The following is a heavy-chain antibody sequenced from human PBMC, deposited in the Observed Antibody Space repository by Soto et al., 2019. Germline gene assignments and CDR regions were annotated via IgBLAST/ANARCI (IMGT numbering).Heavy chain of an antibody. J-gene: IGHJ5*02. CDR2: ISYDGSNK. CDR3: ERRYKDGRRDCISTSCLFDP. V-gene: IGHV3-30-3*01. D-gene: IGHD2-2*01. CDR1: GFTFNTYA. Sequence: QVQLVESGGGVVQPGTSLRLSCAASGFTFNTYAMHWVRQAPGKGLEWVAVISYDGSNKYYADSVKGRFTISRDNSKNSLYLQMSSLRAEDTAVYYCERRYKDGRRDCISTSCLFDPWGQGTLVTVSS.